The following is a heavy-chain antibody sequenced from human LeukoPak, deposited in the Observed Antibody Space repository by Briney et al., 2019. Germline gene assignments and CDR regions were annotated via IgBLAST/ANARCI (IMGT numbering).Heavy chain of an antibody. Sequence: SETLSLTCTVSGGPISSYYWSWIRQPPGKGLEWIGYIYYSGSTNYNPSLKSRVTISVDTSKNQFSLKLSSVTAADTAVYYCARGSSPVDYWGQGTLVTVSS. CDR1: GGPISSYY. CDR2: IYYSGST. CDR3: ARGSSPVDY. V-gene: IGHV4-59*01. J-gene: IGHJ4*02. D-gene: IGHD6-13*01.